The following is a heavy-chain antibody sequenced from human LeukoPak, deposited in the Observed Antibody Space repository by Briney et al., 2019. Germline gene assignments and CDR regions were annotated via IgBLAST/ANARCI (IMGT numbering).Heavy chain of an antibody. D-gene: IGHD3-22*01. V-gene: IGHV4-39*07. J-gene: IGHJ4*02. CDR2: IFYSGST. CDR3: ASSAPYYYDSSSYPFDY. Sequence: SETLSLTCTVSGGSISTSNYYWGWIRQPPGKGLEWIGNIFYSGSTYYSPSLRSRVTISLDTSRNQFSLKLNSVTAADTAVYYCASSAPYYYDSSSYPFDYWGQGTLVTVSS. CDR1: GGSISTSNYY.